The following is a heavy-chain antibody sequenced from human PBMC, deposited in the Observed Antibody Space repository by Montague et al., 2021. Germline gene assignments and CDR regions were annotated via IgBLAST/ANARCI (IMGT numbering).Heavy chain of an antibody. CDR2: LSNGGST. V-gene: IGHV4-4*07. J-gene: IGHJ6*03. Sequence: SETLSLTCTVFGDSINTYSWSWIRQPAGKGLEWIGRLSNGGSTNSNPSFKSRVSMSVDTSKNQFSLKLSSVTAADTAVYFCARGTVGASGYFYYYYMDVWGRGTTVTVSS. CDR3: ARGTVGASGYFYYYYMDV. CDR1: GDSINTYS. D-gene: IGHD1-26*01.